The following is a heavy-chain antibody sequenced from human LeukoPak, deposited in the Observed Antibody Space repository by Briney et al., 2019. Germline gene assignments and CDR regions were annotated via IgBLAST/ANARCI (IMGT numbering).Heavy chain of an antibody. CDR2: IYYSGST. D-gene: IGHD3-10*01. CDR3: ARGSRSRGYFDY. J-gene: IGHJ4*02. CDR1: GGSISSYS. V-gene: IGHV4-59*01. Sequence: PSETLSLTCTVSGGSISSYSWSWIRQPPGKGLEWIGCIYYSGSTNYNPSLKSRVTISVDTSKNQFSLKLSSVTAADTAVYYCARGSRSRGYFDYWGQGTLVTVSS.